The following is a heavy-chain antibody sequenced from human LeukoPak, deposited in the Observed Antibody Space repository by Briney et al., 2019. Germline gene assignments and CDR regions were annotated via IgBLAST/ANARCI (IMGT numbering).Heavy chain of an antibody. D-gene: IGHD1-7*01. Sequence: GGSLRLSCAASGFTFSSYGMHWVRQAPGKGLEWVAFIRYDGSNKYYADSVKGRFTISRDNSKNTLYLQMNSLRAEDTAVYYCARADLPARVTGTSEGYWGQGTLVTVSS. CDR1: GFTFSSYG. CDR2: IRYDGSNK. J-gene: IGHJ4*02. V-gene: IGHV3-30*02. CDR3: ARADLPARVTGTSEGY.